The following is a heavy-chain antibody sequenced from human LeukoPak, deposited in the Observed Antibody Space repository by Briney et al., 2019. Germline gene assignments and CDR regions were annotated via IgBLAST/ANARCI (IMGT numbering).Heavy chain of an antibody. J-gene: IGHJ4*02. V-gene: IGHV3-23*01. CDR2: ISGSGGST. Sequence: GGSLRLSCAVSGITLSNYGMRWVRQAPGKGLEWVAGISGSGGSTNYADSVKGRFTISRDSAKNTLYLQMNSLRAGDTAVYFCAKLGVVIRVILVGFHKEAYYFDSWGQGALVTVSS. D-gene: IGHD2-21*01. CDR1: GITLSNYG. CDR3: AKLGVVIRVILVGFHKEAYYFDS.